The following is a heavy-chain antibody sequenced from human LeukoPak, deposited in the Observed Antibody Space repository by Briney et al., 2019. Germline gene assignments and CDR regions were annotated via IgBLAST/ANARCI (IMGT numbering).Heavy chain of an antibody. J-gene: IGHJ4*02. D-gene: IGHD2-15*01. CDR1: GGSISSSNW. V-gene: IGHV4-4*02. CDR3: ATYILGYCSGGSCYPG. CDR2: IYHSGST. Sequence: SGTLSLTCAVSGGSISSSNWWSWVRQPPGKGLEWIGEIYHSGSTNYNPSLKSRVTISVDKSKNQFSLKLSSVPAADTAVYYCATYILGYCSGGSCYPGWGQGTLVTVSS.